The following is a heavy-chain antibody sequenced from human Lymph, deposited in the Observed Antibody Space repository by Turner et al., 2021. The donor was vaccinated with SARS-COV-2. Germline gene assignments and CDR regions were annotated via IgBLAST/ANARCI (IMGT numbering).Heavy chain of an antibody. V-gene: IGHV3-30*18. CDR2: ISYDGSNK. CDR3: AKDGGGYFDY. CDR1: GFTFRSYG. D-gene: IGHD3-10*01. J-gene: IGHJ4*02. Sequence: QVQLVESGGGVVQPGRSLRLSCAASGFTFRSYGMHWVRQAPGKGLEWVAVISYDGSNKYYADSVKGRFTISRDNSKNTLYLQMNSLRAEDTAVYYCAKDGGGYFDYWGQGTLVTVSS.